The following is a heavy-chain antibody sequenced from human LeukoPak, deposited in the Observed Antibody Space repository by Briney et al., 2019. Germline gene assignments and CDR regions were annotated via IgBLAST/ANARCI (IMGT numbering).Heavy chain of an antibody. J-gene: IGHJ4*02. CDR3: ARSQYDFWSGYYEQVFDY. V-gene: IGHV4-39*01. CDR1: GGSISSSSYY. D-gene: IGHD3-3*01. CDR2: IYYSGST. Sequence: SETLSLTCTVSGGSISSSSYYWGWIRQPPGKGLEWIGSIYYSGSTYYNPSLKSRVTISVDTSKNQFSLKLSSVTAADTAVYYCARSQYDFWSGYYEQVFDYWGQGTLVTVSS.